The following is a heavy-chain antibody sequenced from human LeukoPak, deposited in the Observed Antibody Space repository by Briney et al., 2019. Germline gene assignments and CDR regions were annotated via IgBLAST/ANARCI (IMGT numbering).Heavy chain of an antibody. J-gene: IGHJ5*02. CDR2: IYWDDDK. D-gene: IGHD6-13*01. Sequence: SGPTLVKPTQTLTLTCTFSGFSLSTRGVGVGWIRQPPGKALEWLALIYWDDDKRYSPSLESRLTITKDTSKNQVVLTMTNMDPVDTATYFCAHNGFGISWYNRFDPWGQGTLVTVSS. V-gene: IGHV2-5*02. CDR3: AHNGFGISWYNRFDP. CDR1: GFSLSTRGVG.